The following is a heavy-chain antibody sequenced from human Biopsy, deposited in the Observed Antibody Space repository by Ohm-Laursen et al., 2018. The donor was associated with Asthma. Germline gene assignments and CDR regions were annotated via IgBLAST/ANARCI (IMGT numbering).Heavy chain of an antibody. D-gene: IGHD4-17*01. V-gene: IGHV1-69*01. CDR1: RGTFSRYA. CDR2: IIPIFGTS. CDR3: AREVSTVDYGSYYFSLDL. Sequence: PSLKLSCKASRGTFSRYAISWVRQAPGHELEGMGGIIPIFGTSNYAQTFQCRVTFTSDESTSSAYLELSSLRSEDSAVYYFAREVSTVDYGSYYFSLDLWGQGTTVTVSS. J-gene: IGHJ6*02.